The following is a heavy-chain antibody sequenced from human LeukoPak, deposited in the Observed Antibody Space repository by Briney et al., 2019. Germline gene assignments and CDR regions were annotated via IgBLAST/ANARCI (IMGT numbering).Heavy chain of an antibody. D-gene: IGHD6-19*01. Sequence: GGSLRLSCAASGFTFSSYEMNWVRQAPGKGLEWVSYISSSGSTIYYADSVKGRFTISRDNAKNSLYLQMNSLRAEDTAVYYCVSPGYSSGWSRGYWGQGTLVTVSS. CDR3: VSPGYSSGWSRGY. J-gene: IGHJ4*02. CDR1: GFTFSSYE. CDR2: ISSSGSTI. V-gene: IGHV3-48*03.